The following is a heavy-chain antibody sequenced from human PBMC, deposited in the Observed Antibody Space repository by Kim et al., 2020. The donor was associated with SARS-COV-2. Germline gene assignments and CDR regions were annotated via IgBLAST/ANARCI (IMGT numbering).Heavy chain of an antibody. D-gene: IGHD2-2*01. J-gene: IGHJ6*02. Sequence: GGSLRLSCAASGFTFSSYAMSWVRQAPGKGLEWVSAISGSGGSTYYADSVKGRFTISRDNSKNTLYLQMNSLRAEETAVYYCAKDRCRYCSSNYYYYGMDVWGQGTTVTVSS. CDR1: GFTFSSYA. CDR2: ISGSGGST. CDR3: AKDRCRYCSSNYYYYGMDV. V-gene: IGHV3-23*01.